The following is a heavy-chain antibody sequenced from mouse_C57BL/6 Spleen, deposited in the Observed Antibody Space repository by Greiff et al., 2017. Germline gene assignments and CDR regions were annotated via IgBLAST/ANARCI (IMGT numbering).Heavy chain of an antibody. J-gene: IGHJ3*01. V-gene: IGHV1-54*01. Sequence: VQLQESGAELVRPGTSVKVSCKASGYAFTNYLIEWVKQRPGQGLEWIGVINPGSGGTNYNEQFKGKATLTADKSSSTAYMQLSSLTSEDSAVYFCARSYDYGTGAWFAYWGQGTLVTVSA. CDR2: INPGSGGT. CDR1: GYAFTNYL. D-gene: IGHD2-4*01. CDR3: ARSYDYGTGAWFAY.